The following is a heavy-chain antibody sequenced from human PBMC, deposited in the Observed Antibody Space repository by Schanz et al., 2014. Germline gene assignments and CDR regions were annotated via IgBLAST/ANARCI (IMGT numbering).Heavy chain of an antibody. D-gene: IGHD2-15*01. Sequence: EVQLLESGGGLVQPGGSLRLSCAASGFTFSSYAMSWVRQAPGKGLEWVSYICSSGNTIYYADSVKGRFTISRDNSENTLYLQMNSLSADDTAVFYCAKGMGYCSGGTCYDYYYYGLDVWGQGTTVTVSS. CDR3: AKGMGYCSGGTCYDYYYYGLDV. V-gene: IGHV3-23*05. CDR1: GFTFSSYA. CDR2: ICSSGNTI. J-gene: IGHJ6*02.